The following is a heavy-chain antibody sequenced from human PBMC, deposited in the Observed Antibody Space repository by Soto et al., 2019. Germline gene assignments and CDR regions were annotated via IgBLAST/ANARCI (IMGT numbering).Heavy chain of an antibody. Sequence: GESLKISCKGSGYSFTTYWIAWVRQMPGKGLEWMGIIYPGDSDTRYSPSFQGQVTISADKSITTAYLQWSSLNASDTAMYYCARLPSEKGCLDPWGQGTMVTVSS. J-gene: IGHJ5*02. V-gene: IGHV5-51*01. CDR1: GYSFTTYW. CDR3: ARLPSEKGCLDP. CDR2: IYPGDSDT.